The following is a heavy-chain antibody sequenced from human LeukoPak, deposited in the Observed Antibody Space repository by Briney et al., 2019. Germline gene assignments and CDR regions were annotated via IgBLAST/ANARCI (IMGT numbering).Heavy chain of an antibody. J-gene: IGHJ5*02. CDR2: INHSGST. V-gene: IGHV4-34*01. CDR1: GGSFSGYY. Sequence: PSETLSLTCAVYGGSFSGYYWSWIRQPPGKGLEWIGEINHSGSTNYNPSLKSRVTLSVDTSKNQFSLKLSSVTAADTAVYYCARGSGYGGNSNWFDPWGQGTLVTVSS. D-gene: IGHD4-23*01. CDR3: ARGSGYGGNSNWFDP.